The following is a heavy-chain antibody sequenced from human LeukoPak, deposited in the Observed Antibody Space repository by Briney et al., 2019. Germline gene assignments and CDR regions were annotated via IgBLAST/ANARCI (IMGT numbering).Heavy chain of an antibody. V-gene: IGHV3-53*04. CDR2: IFTGSST. CDR3: ARLKGTYRHPLDI. CDR1: GFTVSSNY. Sequence: PGGSLRLSCAASGFTVSSNYMSWVRQAPGKGLELVSAIFTGSSTYYADSEKGRFTISRHSSKNTLYLQINSLSADDTAVYYCARLKGTYRHPLDIWGQGTMVTVSS. D-gene: IGHD1-14*01. J-gene: IGHJ3*02.